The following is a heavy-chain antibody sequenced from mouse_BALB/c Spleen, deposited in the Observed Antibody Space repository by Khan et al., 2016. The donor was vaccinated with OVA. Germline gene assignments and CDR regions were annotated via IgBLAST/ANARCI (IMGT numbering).Heavy chain of an antibody. D-gene: IGHD1-1*01. CDR2: VTYSGNT. Sequence: EVQLQESGPSLVKPSQTLSLTCSVTGDSITSGFWNWIRKFPGNKFEYMGYVTYSGNTYYNPSLKSRLSITRDTSQSQYYLQLNSVTTEDTATYFCARSYGSWAMDYWGQGTSVTVSS. V-gene: IGHV3-8*02. J-gene: IGHJ4*01. CDR3: ARSYGSWAMDY. CDR1: GDSITSGF.